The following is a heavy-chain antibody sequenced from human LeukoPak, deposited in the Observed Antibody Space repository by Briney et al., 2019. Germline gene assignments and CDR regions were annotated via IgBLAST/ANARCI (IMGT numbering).Heavy chain of an antibody. CDR3: AKGELLLWFGELRSEANYFDY. V-gene: IGHV3-30*19. J-gene: IGHJ4*02. CDR2: ISYDGSNK. D-gene: IGHD3-10*01. CDR1: GFTFRSYG. Sequence: GGSLRLSCAASGFTFRSYGMHWVRQAPGKGLEWVAVISYDGSNKYYADSVKGRFTISGDNSKNTLYLQMNSLRAEDTAVYYCAKGELLLWFGELRSEANYFDYWGQGTLVTVSS.